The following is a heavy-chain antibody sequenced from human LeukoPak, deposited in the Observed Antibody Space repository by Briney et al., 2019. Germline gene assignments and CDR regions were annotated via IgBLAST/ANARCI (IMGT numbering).Heavy chain of an antibody. CDR2: IYYSGST. V-gene: IGHV4-39*07. CDR3: ARVRSGWYFDY. D-gene: IGHD6-19*01. CDR1: GGSISSSSYY. J-gene: IGHJ4*02. Sequence: SETLSLTCTVSGGSISSSSYYWGWIRQPPGKGLEWIGSIYYSGSTYYNPSLKSRVTISVDTSKNQFSLKLSSVTAADSAVYYCARVRSGWYFDYWAQGTLVTVSS.